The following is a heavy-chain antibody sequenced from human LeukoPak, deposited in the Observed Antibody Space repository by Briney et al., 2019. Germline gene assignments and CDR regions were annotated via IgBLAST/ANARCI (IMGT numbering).Heavy chain of an antibody. D-gene: IGHD6-6*01. Sequence: SETLSLTCTVSIGSISSNNYYWGWIRQPPGKGLEWIGSIYYSGSTYYNPSLKSRVTISVDTSKNQFSLKLSSVTAADTAVYYCARAYSSSSGLGTYMGPWGQGTLVTVSS. CDR1: IGSISSNNYY. V-gene: IGHV4-39*07. CDR3: ARAYSSSSGLGTYMGP. J-gene: IGHJ5*02. CDR2: IYYSGST.